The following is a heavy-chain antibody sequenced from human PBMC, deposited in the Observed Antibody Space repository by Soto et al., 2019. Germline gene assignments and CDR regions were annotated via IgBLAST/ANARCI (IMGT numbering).Heavy chain of an antibody. D-gene: IGHD2-8*01. Sequence: ASVKVSCKASGYTLTGYYMHWVRQAPGQGLEWLGWINPNTGVTKYAHDFQGRVAMTRDTSISTAYMELSRLRSDDTAVYYCARDPYCTNGVCYDAFDIWGQGTMVTVSS. CDR3: ARDPYCTNGVCYDAFDI. CDR1: GYTLTGYY. J-gene: IGHJ3*02. V-gene: IGHV1-2*07. CDR2: INPNTGVT.